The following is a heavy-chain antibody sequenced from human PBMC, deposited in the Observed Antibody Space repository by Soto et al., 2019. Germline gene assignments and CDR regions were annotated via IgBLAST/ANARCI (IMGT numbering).Heavy chain of an antibody. J-gene: IGHJ6*02. CDR2: ISGSGGST. Sequence: GGSLRLSCAASGFTFDDYAMHWVRQAPGKGLEWVSAISGSGGSTLYADSVKGRITISRDNSKNTLYLQMNSLRAEDTAVYYCAKGRAPSGWYPPYYYGMDVWGLGTTVTVSS. CDR3: AKGRAPSGWYPPYYYGMDV. CDR1: GFTFDDYA. D-gene: IGHD6-19*01. V-gene: IGHV3-23*01.